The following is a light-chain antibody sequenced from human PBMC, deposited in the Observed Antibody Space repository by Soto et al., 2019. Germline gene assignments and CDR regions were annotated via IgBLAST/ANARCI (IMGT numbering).Light chain of an antibody. V-gene: IGKV3-20*01. J-gene: IGKJ1*01. CDR1: QIVSSSY. CDR3: HQYGDSSWT. Sequence: EVVLTQSSVTLSFYPLEIPNLSRSSSQIVSSSYVAWYQHKPGQAPRLLIYGASSRATGIPDRFSGSGSGTDFTLRISRLEPEDFAVYYCHQYGDSSWTCGKGHTVDIK. CDR2: GAS.